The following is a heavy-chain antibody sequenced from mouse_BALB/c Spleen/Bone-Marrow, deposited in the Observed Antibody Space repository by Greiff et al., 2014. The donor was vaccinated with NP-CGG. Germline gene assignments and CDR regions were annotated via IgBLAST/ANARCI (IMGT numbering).Heavy chain of an antibody. J-gene: IGHJ3*01. Sequence: VQLQQSGPDLVKPSQSLLLTCTVTGYSITSGYSWHWIRQFPGNKLEWLGYIHYSGSTNYNPSLKSRISITRDTSKNQFFLQLNSVPTEDTATYYCATDYYGWFAYRGQGTLVTVSA. V-gene: IGHV3-1*02. CDR1: GYSITSGYS. CDR3: ATDYYGWFAY. CDR2: IHYSGST. D-gene: IGHD1-1*01.